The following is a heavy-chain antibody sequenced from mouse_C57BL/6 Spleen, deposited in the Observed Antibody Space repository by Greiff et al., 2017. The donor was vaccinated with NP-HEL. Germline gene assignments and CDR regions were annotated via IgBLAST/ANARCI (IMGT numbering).Heavy chain of an antibody. CDR3: APSITTVVAEGYFDV. J-gene: IGHJ1*03. Sequence: EVQLQQSVAELVRPGASVKLSCTASGFNIKNTYMHWVKQRPEQGLEWIGRIDPANGNTKYAPKFQGKATITADKSSNTAYLQLSSLTSEDTAIYYCAPSITTVVAEGYFDVWGTGTTVTVSS. D-gene: IGHD1-1*01. CDR2: IDPANGNT. CDR1: GFNIKNTY. V-gene: IGHV14-3*01.